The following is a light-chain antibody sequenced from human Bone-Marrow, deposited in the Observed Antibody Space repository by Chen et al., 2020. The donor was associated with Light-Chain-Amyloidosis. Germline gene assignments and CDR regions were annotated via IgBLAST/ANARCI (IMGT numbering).Light chain of an antibody. CDR2: KAS. CDR1: QTINNW. J-gene: IGKJ1*01. V-gene: IGKV1-5*03. CDR3: QQDNSYSRT. Sequence: DIQITQSPSTLSASVGDRVTITCRTSQTINNWVAWYQQKPGKAPKLLVYKASSLESGVPSRFSGRGSGTEFALTSSSLQPDDFATYYCQQDNSYSRTFGQGTKVEI.